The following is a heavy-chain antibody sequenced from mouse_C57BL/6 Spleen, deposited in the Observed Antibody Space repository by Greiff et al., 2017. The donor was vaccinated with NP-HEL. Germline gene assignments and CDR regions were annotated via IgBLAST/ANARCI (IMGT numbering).Heavy chain of an antibody. CDR3: ARGSLYGPFAY. CDR2: IYPYNGVS. CDR1: GYSFTGYY. D-gene: IGHD1-1*02. V-gene: IGHV1-31*01. J-gene: IGHJ3*01. Sequence: EVQVVESGPELVKPGASVKISCKASGYSFTGYYMHWVKQSHGNILDWIGYIYPYNGVSSYNQKFKGKATLTVDKSSSTAYMELRSLTSEDSAVYYCARGSLYGPFAYWGQGTLVTVSA.